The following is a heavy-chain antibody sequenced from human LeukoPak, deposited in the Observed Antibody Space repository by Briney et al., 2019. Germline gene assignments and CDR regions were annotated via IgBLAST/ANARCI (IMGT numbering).Heavy chain of an antibody. CDR1: GGSITSTNW. Sequence: SVTLSLTCGGSGGSITSTNWLSWVPEPPVQGLGWIGKISLTGRTNYNPSLTGRVIMSLDESRNQLSLTLTSVTAADTAMYYCTRESGPYCPFGYWGQGTLVVVPS. V-gene: IGHV4-4*02. CDR2: ISLTGRT. J-gene: IGHJ4*02. D-gene: IGHD1-26*01. CDR3: TRESGPYCPFGY.